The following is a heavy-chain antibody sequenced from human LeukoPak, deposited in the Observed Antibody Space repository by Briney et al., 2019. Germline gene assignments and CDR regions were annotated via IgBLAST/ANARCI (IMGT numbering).Heavy chain of an antibody. CDR3: ANHARDGYNYDAFDI. J-gene: IGHJ3*02. V-gene: IGHV4-61*10. CDR2: IYTSGNT. Sequence: PSETLSLTCAVSGGSVSSGSYYWSWIRQPAGKGLEWIGRIYTSGNTNYNPSLNSRITISVDTSKNQLSLKLSSVTAADTAVYYCANHARDGYNYDAFDIWGQGTMVTVSS. CDR1: GGSVSSGSYY. D-gene: IGHD5-24*01.